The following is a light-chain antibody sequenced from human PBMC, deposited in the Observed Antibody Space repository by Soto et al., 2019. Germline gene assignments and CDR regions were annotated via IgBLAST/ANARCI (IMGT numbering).Light chain of an antibody. J-gene: IGKJ1*01. V-gene: IGKV2-28*01. CDR3: MQALQTPRT. CDR1: QSLLHSNGYNY. Sequence: DIVMNQSPLSLPVTPGEPASISCRSSQSLLHSNGYNYLDWYLQKPGQSPQLLIYLGSNRASGVPDRFSGSGSGTDFTLKISRVEAEDVGVYYCMQALQTPRTFGQVTKVEIK. CDR2: LGS.